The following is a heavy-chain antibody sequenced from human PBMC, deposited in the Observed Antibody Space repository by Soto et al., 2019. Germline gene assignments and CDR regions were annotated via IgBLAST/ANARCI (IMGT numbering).Heavy chain of an antibody. V-gene: IGHV4-61*01. Sequence: QVQLQESGPGLVKPSETLSLTCTVSGGSVSSGSYYWSWIRQPPGKGLEWIGYIYYSGSTNYNPALKSRVTISVDTSKNQFSLKLSSVTAADTAVYYCAKLVAGTGRRYYYYYGMDVWGQGTTVTVSS. CDR2: IYYSGST. CDR3: AKLVAGTGRRYYYYYGMDV. D-gene: IGHD6-19*01. J-gene: IGHJ6*02. CDR1: GGSVSSGSYY.